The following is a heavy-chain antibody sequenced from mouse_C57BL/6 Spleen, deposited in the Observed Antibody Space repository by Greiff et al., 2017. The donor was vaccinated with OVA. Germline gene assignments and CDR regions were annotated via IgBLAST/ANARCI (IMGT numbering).Heavy chain of an antibody. J-gene: IGHJ3*01. V-gene: IGHV3-6*01. Sequence: EVQLRESGPGLVKPSQSLSLTCSVTGYSITSGYYWNWIRQFPGNKLEWMGYISYDGSNNYNPSLKNRISITRDTSKNQFFLKLNSVTTEDTATYYCARDEGLWFAYWGQGTLVTVSA. D-gene: IGHD3-3*01. CDR2: ISYDGSN. CDR1: GYSITSGYY. CDR3: ARDEGLWFAY.